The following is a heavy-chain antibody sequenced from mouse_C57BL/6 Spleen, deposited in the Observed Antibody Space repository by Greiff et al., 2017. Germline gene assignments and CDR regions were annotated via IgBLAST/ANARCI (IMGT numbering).Heavy chain of an antibody. J-gene: IGHJ2*01. D-gene: IGHD1-1*01. V-gene: IGHV3-6*01. Sequence: EVHLVESGPGLVKPSQSLSLTCSVTGYSITSGYYWNWIRQFPGNKLEWVGYISYDGSNNYNPSLKNRISITRDTSKNQFFLKLNSVTTEDTATYYCARYYYGSSYYFDYWGQGTTLTVSS. CDR3: ARYYYGSSYYFDY. CDR1: GYSITSGYY. CDR2: ISYDGSN.